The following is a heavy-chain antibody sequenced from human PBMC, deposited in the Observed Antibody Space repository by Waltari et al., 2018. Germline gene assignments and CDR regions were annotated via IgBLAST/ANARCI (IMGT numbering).Heavy chain of an antibody. CDR3: ARDLDGGKDFDY. CDR1: GYTLFGLC. J-gene: IGHJ4*02. Sequence: QVELVQSGTELIRPGASMKVCSKASGYTLFGLCVKCVRQAPGEGLEWMEWINSNSGGTEFEQKFQGWVSMTRDTSICAVYLGLSRLKSDDTAVYYCARDLDGGKDFDYWGQGTLVTVSS. V-gene: IGHV1-2*04. D-gene: IGHD2-15*01. CDR2: INSNSGGT.